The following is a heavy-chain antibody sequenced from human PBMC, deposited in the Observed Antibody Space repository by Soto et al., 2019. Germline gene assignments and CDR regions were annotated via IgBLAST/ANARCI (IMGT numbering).Heavy chain of an antibody. Sequence: GGSLRLSCVASGFTFSIYEMNWVRQAPGKGLEWVSYISSSDNTIHYADSVKGRFTISRDYARNSLYLQMNSLRAEDTAVYYCATESSSSGCLEYWGQGTLVTVSS. CDR2: ISSSDNTI. CDR3: ATESSSSGCLEY. J-gene: IGHJ4*02. D-gene: IGHD6-19*01. V-gene: IGHV3-48*03. CDR1: GFTFSIYE.